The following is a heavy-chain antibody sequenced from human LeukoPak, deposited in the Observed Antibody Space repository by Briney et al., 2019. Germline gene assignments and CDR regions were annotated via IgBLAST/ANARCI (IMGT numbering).Heavy chain of an antibody. Sequence: GRSLRLSCAASGFTFSSYGMHWVRQAPGKGLEWVAVISYDGSNKYYADSVKGRFTISRDNSKNTLYLQMNSLRAEDTAVYYCAKDLQDYDFWSGLGGGYYYYYGMDVWGQGTTVTVSS. CDR3: AKDLQDYDFWSGLGGGYYYYYGMDV. J-gene: IGHJ6*02. CDR2: ISYDGSNK. CDR1: GFTFSSYG. D-gene: IGHD3-3*01. V-gene: IGHV3-30*18.